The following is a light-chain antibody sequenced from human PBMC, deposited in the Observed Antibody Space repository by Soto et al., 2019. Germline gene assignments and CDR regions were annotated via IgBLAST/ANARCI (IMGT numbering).Light chain of an antibody. Sequence: EIVLTQSPAALSASPGERVILSCKASQSVTCNLAWYQQKPGQAPRLLIHTASTRATGIPATFSGGGSGTESTLTISSLQSEDFAVYFCQQYDNWPPYTFGQGTKVEIK. CDR1: QSVTCN. J-gene: IGKJ2*01. CDR3: QQYDNWPPYT. V-gene: IGKV3-15*01. CDR2: TAS.